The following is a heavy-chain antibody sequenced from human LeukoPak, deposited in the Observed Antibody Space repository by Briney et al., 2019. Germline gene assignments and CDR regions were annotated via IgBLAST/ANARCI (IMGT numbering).Heavy chain of an antibody. V-gene: IGHV1-18*01. CDR1: GYTFTTYG. D-gene: IGHD5-18*01. CDR2: ISTYNGNT. Sequence: ASVKVSCKSSGYTFTTYGITWVRQAPGQGLEWMGWISTYNGNTNYAQKLQGRVTMTTDTSTSTAYMELRSLRSDDTAVYYCARDRMDTGTYFDCWGQGTLVTVSS. CDR3: ARDRMDTGTYFDC. J-gene: IGHJ4*02.